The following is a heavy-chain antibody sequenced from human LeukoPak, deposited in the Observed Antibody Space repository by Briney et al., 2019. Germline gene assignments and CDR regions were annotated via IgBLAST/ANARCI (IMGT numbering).Heavy chain of an antibody. D-gene: IGHD3-3*01. CDR2: LKSKSGGGTT. CDR3: TRGSSWSGFGFDY. V-gene: IGHV3-15*01. Sequence: GGSLRLSCAASGSTFSDAWMSWVRQGPGKGLEWVGRLKSKSGGGTTDYAAPVKDRFTISRDDSKNTLYLQMNSLKTEDTAVYYCTRGSSWSGFGFDYWGQGTLVTVSS. J-gene: IGHJ4*02. CDR1: GSTFSDAW.